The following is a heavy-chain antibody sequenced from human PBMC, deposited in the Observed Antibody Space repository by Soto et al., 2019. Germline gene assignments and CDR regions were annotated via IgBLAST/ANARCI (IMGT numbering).Heavy chain of an antibody. Sequence: HPGGSLRLSCAASEFTFSSYSMIWVHQAPGKGLEWVSGVNGGGDITYYAESVKGRFTISRDNSKNTLYLQMNSLRAEDTAVFYCARGHFGVTMDVWGQGTTVTVSS. J-gene: IGHJ6*02. V-gene: IGHV3-23*01. CDR3: ARGHFGVTMDV. D-gene: IGHD3-3*01. CDR2: VNGGGDIT. CDR1: EFTFSSYS.